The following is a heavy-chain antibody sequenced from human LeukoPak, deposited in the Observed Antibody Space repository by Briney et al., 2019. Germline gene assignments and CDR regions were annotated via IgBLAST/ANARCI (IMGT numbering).Heavy chain of an antibody. D-gene: IGHD4-11*01. CDR1: GFAYSHYG. CDR2: IWSDGTQK. Sequence: GGSLRLSCAASGFAYSHYGMHWVRQAPGKGLEWVAVIWSDGTQKYYGDAVKGRFTISRDNSMKTLFLQMNSLRGDDTAVYYCAKDAQRGFDYSNSLESWGQGTLVTVSS. J-gene: IGHJ5*01. V-gene: IGHV3-33*06. CDR3: AKDAQRGFDYSNSLES.